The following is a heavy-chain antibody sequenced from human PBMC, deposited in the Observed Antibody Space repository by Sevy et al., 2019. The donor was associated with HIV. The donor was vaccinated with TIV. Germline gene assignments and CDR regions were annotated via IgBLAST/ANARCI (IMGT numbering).Heavy chain of an antibody. Sequence: GGSLRLSCVGSGFTFSGNSMNWVRKAPGKGLEWVSSSSSSSNYIYYRHSLKGRLTISRDKAKNSLYLQMNILIADDTAKYYCPRDRDMITFGVGEALDIWGQGTMVTVS. D-gene: IGHD3-16*01. CDR3: PRDRDMITFGVGEALDI. CDR2: SSSSSNYI. CDR1: GFTFSGNS. V-gene: IGHV3-21*01. J-gene: IGHJ3*02.